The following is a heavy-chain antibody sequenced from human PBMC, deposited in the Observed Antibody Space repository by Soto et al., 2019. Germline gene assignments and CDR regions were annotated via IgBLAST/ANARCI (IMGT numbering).Heavy chain of an antibody. Sequence: SVKVSCKASGGTFSSYAISWVRQAPGQGLEWMGGIIPIFGTANYAQKFQGRVTITADKSTSTAYMELSSLRSEDTAVYYCARGLLSGSYFLGFDYWGQGTLVTVSS. CDR3: ARGLLSGSYFLGFDY. CDR2: IIPIFGTA. D-gene: IGHD1-26*01. CDR1: GGTFSSYA. V-gene: IGHV1-69*06. J-gene: IGHJ4*02.